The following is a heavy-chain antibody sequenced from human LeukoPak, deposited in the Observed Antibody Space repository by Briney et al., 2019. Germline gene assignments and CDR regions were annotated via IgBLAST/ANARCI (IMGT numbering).Heavy chain of an antibody. CDR1: GFTFSSYA. CDR2: ISGSGGST. CDR3: AKVRERFSGSYHFDY. Sequence: RGSLRLSCAASGFTFSSYAMSWVRQAPGKGLEWVSAISGSGGSTYYADSVKGRFTISRDNSKNTLYLQMNSLRAEDTAVYYCAKVRERFSGSYHFDYWGQGTLVTVSS. D-gene: IGHD1-26*01. J-gene: IGHJ4*02. V-gene: IGHV3-23*01.